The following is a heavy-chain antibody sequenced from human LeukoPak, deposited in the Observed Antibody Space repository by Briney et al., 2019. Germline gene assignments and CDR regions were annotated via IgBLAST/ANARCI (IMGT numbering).Heavy chain of an antibody. J-gene: IGHJ5*02. Sequence: ASVKVSCKASGYTFTSYGISWVRQAPGQGLEWMGWISAYNGNTNYAQKLQGRVTMTTDTSTSTAYMELRSLRSDDTAVYYCARVHSYYDSSGPPYWFDPWGQGTLVTVSS. V-gene: IGHV1-18*01. CDR2: ISAYNGNT. CDR3: ARVHSYYDSSGPPYWFDP. CDR1: GYTFTSYG. D-gene: IGHD3-22*01.